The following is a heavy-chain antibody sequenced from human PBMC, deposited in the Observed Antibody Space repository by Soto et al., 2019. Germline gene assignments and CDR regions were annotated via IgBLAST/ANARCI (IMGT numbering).Heavy chain of an antibody. V-gene: IGHV3-30*18. Sequence: QVQLVESGGGVVQPGRSLRLSCAASGFTFSSYGMHWVRQAPGKGLEWVAVISYDGSNKYYGDSVNGLFTISRDNSKNTVYLEMNRLRAEDTAVYYCAKVIYGGYICVYYYGMDVWGQGTTVTVSS. D-gene: IGHD4-17*01. CDR3: AKVIYGGYICVYYYGMDV. CDR2: ISYDGSNK. CDR1: GFTFSSYG. J-gene: IGHJ6*02.